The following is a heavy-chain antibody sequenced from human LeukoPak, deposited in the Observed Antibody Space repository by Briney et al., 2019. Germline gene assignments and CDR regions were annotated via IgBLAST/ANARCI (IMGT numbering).Heavy chain of an antibody. CDR3: ARDWIVGAADAFDI. Sequence: SETLSLTCTVSGGSISSYYWSWIRQPPGKGLEWIGYIYHSGSTYYNPSLKSRVTISVDRSKNQFSLKLSSVTAADTAVYYCARDWIVGAADAFDIWGQGTMVTVSS. D-gene: IGHD1-26*01. V-gene: IGHV4-59*12. CDR1: GGSISSYY. J-gene: IGHJ3*02. CDR2: IYHSGST.